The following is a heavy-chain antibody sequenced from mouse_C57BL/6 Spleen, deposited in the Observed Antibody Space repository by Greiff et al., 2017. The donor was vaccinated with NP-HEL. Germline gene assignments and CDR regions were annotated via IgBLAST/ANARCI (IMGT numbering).Heavy chain of an antibody. CDR3: AKNSRGSMDY. Sequence: QVQLQQSGPGLVQPSPCLSITCTASGFSFTSYGVHWVRQPPGKGLEWLGVIWRGGSTAYNAAFISRLSISKDNSKSQVFFKMNSLQADDTAIYYCAKNSRGSMDYWGQGTSVTVSS. CDR2: IWRGGST. V-gene: IGHV2-4*01. J-gene: IGHJ4*01. CDR1: GFSFTSYG. D-gene: IGHD1-1*01.